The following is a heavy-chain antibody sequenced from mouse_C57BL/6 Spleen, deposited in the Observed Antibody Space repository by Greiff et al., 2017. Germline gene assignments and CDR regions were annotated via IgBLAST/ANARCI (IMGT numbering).Heavy chain of an antibody. D-gene: IGHD2-10*01. CDR3: TRSYYGNYYAMDY. CDR1: GYTFTDYE. J-gene: IGHJ4*01. CDR2: IDPETGGT. Sequence: VQLQQSGAELVRPGASVTLSCKASGYTFTDYEMHWVKQTPVHGLEWIGAIDPETGGTAYNQKFKGKAILTADKSSSTAYMELRSLTSEDSAVYYCTRSYYGNYYAMDYWSQGTSVTVSS. V-gene: IGHV1-15*01.